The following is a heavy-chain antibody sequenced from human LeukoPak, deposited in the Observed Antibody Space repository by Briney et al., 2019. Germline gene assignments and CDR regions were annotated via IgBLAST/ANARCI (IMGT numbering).Heavy chain of an antibody. D-gene: IGHD2-2*02. CDR2: IIPIFGTA. J-gene: IGHJ6*02. V-gene: IGHV1-69*13. CDR3: ARDRGSTAATPQFHYYYGMDV. Sequence: GASVKVSCKASGGTFSSYAISWVRQASGQGLEWMGGIIPIFGTANYAQKFQGRVTITADESTSTAYMELSSLRSEDTAVYYCARDRGSTAATPQFHYYYGMDVWGQGTTVTVSS. CDR1: GGTFSSYA.